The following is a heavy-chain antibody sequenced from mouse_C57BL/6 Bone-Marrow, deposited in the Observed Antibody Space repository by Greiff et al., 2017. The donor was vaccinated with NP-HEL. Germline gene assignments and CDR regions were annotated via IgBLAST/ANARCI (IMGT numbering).Heavy chain of an antibody. D-gene: IGHD2-4*01. CDR1: GFTFTDYY. J-gene: IGHJ4*01. CDR3: ARSIYYDYADDPFYAMDY. CDR2: IRNKANGYTT. Sequence: EVHLVESGGGLVQPGGSLSLSCAASGFTFTDYYMSWVCQPPGKALEWLGFIRNKANGYTTEYSASVKGRFTISRDNSQSILYLQMNALRAEDSATYYCARSIYYDYADDPFYAMDYWGQGTSVTVSS. V-gene: IGHV7-3*01.